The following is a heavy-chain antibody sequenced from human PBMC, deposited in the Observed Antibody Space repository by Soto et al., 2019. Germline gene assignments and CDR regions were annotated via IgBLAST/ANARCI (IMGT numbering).Heavy chain of an antibody. D-gene: IGHD3-16*02. CDR1: GFTFGDDA. J-gene: IGHJ4*02. Sequence: GGSLRLSCTASGFTFGDDAMSWVRQAPGKGRGWVGFIRSRAYGGTTEYAASVKGRFTISRDDSKSIAYLQMNSLKTEDTAVYYCTRDLGVYDYVWGSYRYTPLTFDYWGQGTLVTVSS. CDR3: TRDLGVYDYVWGSYRYTPLTFDY. V-gene: IGHV3-49*04. CDR2: IRSRAYGGTT.